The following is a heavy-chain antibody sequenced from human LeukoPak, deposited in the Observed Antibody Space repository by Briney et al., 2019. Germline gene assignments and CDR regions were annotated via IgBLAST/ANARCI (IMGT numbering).Heavy chain of an antibody. CDR2: INPNSGGT. J-gene: IGHJ6*03. D-gene: IGHD1-26*01. Sequence: ASVKVSCKVSGYTLTELSMHWVRQAPGQGLEWIGWINPNSGGTNYAQKFQGRVTMTRDTSISTAYMELSRLRSDDTAVYYCARDLLEWELLLWGYYYMDVWGKGTTVTVSS. CDR1: GYTLTELS. CDR3: ARDLLEWELLLWGYYYMDV. V-gene: IGHV1-2*02.